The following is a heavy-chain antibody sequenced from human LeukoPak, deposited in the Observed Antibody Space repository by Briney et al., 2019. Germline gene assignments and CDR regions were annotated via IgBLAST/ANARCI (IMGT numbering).Heavy chain of an antibody. D-gene: IGHD6-13*01. CDR3: ARQTTGIAAAGEIDY. CDR1: GYSFTSYW. V-gene: IGHV5-51*01. J-gene: IGHJ4*02. Sequence: GESLKISCKGSGYSFTSYWIGWVRQMPGKGLEWMGIIYPGDSDTRYSPSFQGQVTISADKSISTAYLQWSSLKASDTAMHYCARQTTGIAAAGEIDYWGQGTLVTVSS. CDR2: IYPGDSDT.